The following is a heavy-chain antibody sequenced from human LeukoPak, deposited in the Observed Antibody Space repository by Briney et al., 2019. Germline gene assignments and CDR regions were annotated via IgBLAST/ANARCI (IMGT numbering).Heavy chain of an antibody. D-gene: IGHD3-3*01. CDR3: ARRPDYDFWSGYAWFDP. CDR1: GGSISSGGYS. J-gene: IGHJ5*02. CDR2: IYHSGST. Sequence: SETLSLTCTVSGGSISSGGYSWSWIRQPPGKGLEWIGYIYHSGSTYYNPSLKSRVTISVDRSKNQFSLKLSSVTAADTAVYYCARRPDYDFWSGYAWFDPWGQGTLVTVSS. V-gene: IGHV4-30-2*01.